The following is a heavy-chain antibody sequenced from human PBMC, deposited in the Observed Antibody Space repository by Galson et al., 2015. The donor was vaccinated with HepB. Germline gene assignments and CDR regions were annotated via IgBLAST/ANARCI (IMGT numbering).Heavy chain of an antibody. CDR1: GGTFSNYA. J-gene: IGHJ5*02. Sequence: SVKVSCKASGGTFSNYAVSWVRQAPGQGLEWMGGIIPIFGTPNYAQKFQGTVTISADESTSTAYMDLSSLRAEDTAMYYCARVKQLYDLGNWFDPWGQGTLVTVSS. D-gene: IGHD6-6*01. CDR2: IIPIFGTP. V-gene: IGHV1-69*13. CDR3: ARVKQLYDLGNWFDP.